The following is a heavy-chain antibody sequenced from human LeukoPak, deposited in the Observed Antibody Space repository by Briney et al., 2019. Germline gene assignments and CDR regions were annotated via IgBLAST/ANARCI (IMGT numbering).Heavy chain of an antibody. J-gene: IGHJ3*02. CDR2: IYYSGST. D-gene: IGHD3-10*01. CDR3: ARHVPPHVTDGSGSSDAFDI. CDR1: GGSISIYY. Sequence: PSETLSLTCTVSGGSISIYYWSWIRQPPGKGLEWIGYIYYSGSTNYNPSLKSRVTISVDTSKNQFSLKLSSVTAADTAVYYCARHVPPHVTDGSGSSDAFDIWGQGTMVTVSS. V-gene: IGHV4-59*08.